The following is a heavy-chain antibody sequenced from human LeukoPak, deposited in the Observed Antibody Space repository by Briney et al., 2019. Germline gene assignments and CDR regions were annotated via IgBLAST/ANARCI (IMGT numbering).Heavy chain of an antibody. V-gene: IGHV3-21*01. D-gene: IGHD2-15*01. CDR1: GFTFSNYF. CDR2: ISAGSNNK. Sequence: GGSLRLSCAASGFTFSNYFMNWVRQAPGKGLEWVSSISAGSNNKYYADSVKGRFTISRDNAKNLLYLQMNSLRPEDTAVYYCARDGGYCTGSSCSGPYYFDYWGQGTLVTVSS. J-gene: IGHJ4*02. CDR3: ARDGGYCTGSSCSGPYYFDY.